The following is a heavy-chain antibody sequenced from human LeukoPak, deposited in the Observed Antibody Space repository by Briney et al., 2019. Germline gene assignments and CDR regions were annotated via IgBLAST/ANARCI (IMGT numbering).Heavy chain of an antibody. V-gene: IGHV3-7*01. CDR2: IRQDGITK. CDR3: ARGDGTSSGLYFQH. CDR1: GFSFTSFW. J-gene: IGHJ4*02. Sequence: PGRSLGLSCAASGFSFTSFWMSWVRQAPGKGPEWMTNIRQDGITKYYADSVRGRFTVSRDNTNNVLFLQMDSLRADDTALYYCARGDGTSSGLYFQHWGQGIPVTVSS. D-gene: IGHD6-6*01.